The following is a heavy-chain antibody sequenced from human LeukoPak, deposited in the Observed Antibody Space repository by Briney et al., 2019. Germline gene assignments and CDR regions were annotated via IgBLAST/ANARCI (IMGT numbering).Heavy chain of an antibody. J-gene: IGHJ4*02. CDR2: INHSGST. D-gene: IGHD3-10*01. CDR1: GGSFSGHY. V-gene: IGHV4-34*01. CDR3: ARRGYGSGSLDS. Sequence: PSETLSLTCAVYGGSFSGHYWTWIRQPPGKGLEWIGEINHSGSTTYNPSLISRVTISVDTSKNQFSLRLSSVTAADTAVYYCARRGYGSGSLDSWGQGTLVTVSS.